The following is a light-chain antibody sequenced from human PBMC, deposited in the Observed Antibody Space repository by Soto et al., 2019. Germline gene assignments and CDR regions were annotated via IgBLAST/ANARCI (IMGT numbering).Light chain of an antibody. CDR3: QQYVTSSPRT. V-gene: IGKV3-20*01. CDR2: GIS. CDR1: QSVSSSY. J-gene: IGKJ1*01. Sequence: EIVLTQSPGTLSLSPGERATLSCRASQSVSSSYLAWYQQKPGQAPRLLMYGISRRATGIPDRFSGSGSGTDFTLTITRPEPEDFAVYYCQQYVTSSPRTFGQGTKVDI.